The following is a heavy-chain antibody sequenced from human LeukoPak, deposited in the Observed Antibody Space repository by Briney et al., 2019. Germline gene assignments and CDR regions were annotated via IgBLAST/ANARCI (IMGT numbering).Heavy chain of an antibody. CDR1: GFTFRDYN. J-gene: IGHJ5*02. Sequence: GGSLRLSCAASGFTFRDYNMHWVRQAPGKGLEWVAAISYDGRKEYYADSVKGRFTISRDNSKNTLYLQVNSLRAEDTAVYYCAKDSEAAWNWFDPWGQGTLVTVSS. D-gene: IGHD6-13*01. CDR2: ISYDGRKE. V-gene: IGHV3-30*04. CDR3: AKDSEAAWNWFDP.